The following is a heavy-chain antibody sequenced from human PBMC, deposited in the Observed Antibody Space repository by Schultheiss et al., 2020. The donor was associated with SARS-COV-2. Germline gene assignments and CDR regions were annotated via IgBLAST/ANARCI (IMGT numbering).Heavy chain of an antibody. J-gene: IGHJ4*02. Sequence: GGSLRLSCAASGFTFSSYAMSWVRQAPGKGLEWVSAISGSGGSTYYADSVKGRFTISRDNSKNTLYLQMNSLRAEDTAVYYCARSRLSGWYYFDYWGQGTLVTVSS. CDR1: GFTFSSYA. V-gene: IGHV3-23*01. D-gene: IGHD6-19*01. CDR3: ARSRLSGWYYFDY. CDR2: ISGSGGST.